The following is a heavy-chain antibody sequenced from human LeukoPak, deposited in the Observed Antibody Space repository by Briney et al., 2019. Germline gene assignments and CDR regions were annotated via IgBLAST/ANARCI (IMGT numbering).Heavy chain of an antibody. V-gene: IGHV3-23*01. J-gene: IGHJ6*03. CDR1: GFTFSNYG. D-gene: IGHD3-10*01. CDR2: ISGSGDTT. Sequence: PGGSLRLSCAASGFTFSNYGMSWVRQAPGKGLEWVSAISGSGDTTFYADSVKGRFTISRDNSKNTLYLQMNSLKGDDTAVYYCAKDSAFYYIDVWGKGTTVIISS. CDR3: AKDSAFYYIDV.